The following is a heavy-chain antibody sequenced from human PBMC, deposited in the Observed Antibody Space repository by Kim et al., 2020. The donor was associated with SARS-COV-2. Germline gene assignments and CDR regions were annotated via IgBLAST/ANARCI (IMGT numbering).Heavy chain of an antibody. CDR2: INHSGST. V-gene: IGHV4-34*01. Sequence: SETLSLTCAVYGGSFSGYYWSWIRQPPGKGLEWIGEINHSGSTNYNPSLKSRVTISVDTSKNQFSLKLSSVTAADTAVYYCARGKVDIVVVPAAIGDQRADFDYWGQGTLVTVSS. J-gene: IGHJ4*02. D-gene: IGHD2-2*02. CDR3: ARGKVDIVVVPAAIGDQRADFDY. CDR1: GGSFSGYY.